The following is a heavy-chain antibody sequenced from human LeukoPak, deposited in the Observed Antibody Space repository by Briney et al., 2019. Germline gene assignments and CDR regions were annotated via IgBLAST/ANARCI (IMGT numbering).Heavy chain of an antibody. J-gene: IGHJ4*02. CDR2: FDPEDGET. Sequence: ASVTVSFKVSGYTLTELSMHWVRQAHGKGLEWMGGFDPEDGETIYAQKFQGRVTMTEDTSTDTAYMELSSLRSEDTAVYYCATPFNIAAVDDYWGQGTLVTVSS. CDR3: ATPFNIAAVDDY. CDR1: GYTLTELS. D-gene: IGHD6-13*01. V-gene: IGHV1-24*01.